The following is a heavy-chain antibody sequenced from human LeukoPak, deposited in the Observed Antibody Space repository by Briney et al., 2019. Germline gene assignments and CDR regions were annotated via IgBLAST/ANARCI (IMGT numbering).Heavy chain of an antibody. D-gene: IGHD3-10*01. Sequence: SETLSLTCAVYGGSSSSYYWSWIRQPPGKGLEWIGEINHSGSTNYNPSLKSRATISVDTSKNQFSLKLSSVTAADTAVYYCARGSAVFDYWGQGTLVTVSS. CDR3: ARGSAVFDY. J-gene: IGHJ4*02. CDR2: INHSGST. V-gene: IGHV4-34*01. CDR1: GGSSSSYY.